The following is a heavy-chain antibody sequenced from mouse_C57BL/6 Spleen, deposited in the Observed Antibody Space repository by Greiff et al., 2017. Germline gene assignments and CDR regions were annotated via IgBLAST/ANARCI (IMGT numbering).Heavy chain of an antibody. V-gene: IGHV1-15*01. CDR2: IDPETGGT. D-gene: IGHD1-1*01. CDR3: TREGGSSFHFDY. J-gene: IGHJ2*01. CDR1: GYTFTDYE. Sequence: VKVVESGAELVRPGASVTLSCKASGYTFTDYEMHWVKQTPVHGLEWIGAIDPETGGTAYNQKFKGKAILTADKSSSTAYMELRSLTSEDSAVYYCTREGGSSFHFDYWGQGTTLTVSS.